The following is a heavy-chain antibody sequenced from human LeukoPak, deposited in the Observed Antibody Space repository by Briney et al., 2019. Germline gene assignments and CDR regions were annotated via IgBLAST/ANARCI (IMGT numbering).Heavy chain of an antibody. D-gene: IGHD5-12*01. V-gene: IGHV3-33*06. CDR3: AKGSLVWWLPPPDYFDY. J-gene: IGHJ4*02. CDR1: GFTFSSYG. CDR2: IWYDGSNK. Sequence: PGGSLRLSCAASGFTFSSYGMHRVRQAPGKGLEWVAVIWYDGSNKYYADSVKGRFTISRDNSKNTLYLQMNSLRAEDTAVYYCAKGSLVWWLPPPDYFDYWGQGTLVTVSS.